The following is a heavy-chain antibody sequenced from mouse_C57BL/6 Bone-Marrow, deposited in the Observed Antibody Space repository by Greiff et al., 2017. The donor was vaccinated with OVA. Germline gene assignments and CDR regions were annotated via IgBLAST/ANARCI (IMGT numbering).Heavy chain of an antibody. CDR3: ARHPLDGYYFDY. CDR1: GFTFSSYG. J-gene: IGHJ2*01. V-gene: IGHV5-6*01. Sequence: EVQLQESGGDLVKPGGSLKLSCAASGFTFSSYGMSWVRQTPDKRLEWVATISSGGSYTYYPDSVKGRFTISRDNAKNTLYLQMSSLKSEDTAMYYCARHPLDGYYFDYWGQGTTLTVSS. D-gene: IGHD2-3*01. CDR2: ISSGGSYT.